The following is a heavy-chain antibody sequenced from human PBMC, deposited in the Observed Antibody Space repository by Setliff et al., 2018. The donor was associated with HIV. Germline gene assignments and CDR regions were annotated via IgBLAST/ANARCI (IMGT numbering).Heavy chain of an antibody. J-gene: IGHJ3*01. D-gene: IGHD3-10*01. CDR1: GYIFSTYW. CDR3: AKHMVRGAITGEAFDV. CDR2: IYPGDSDT. V-gene: IGHV5-51*01. Sequence: PGESLKISCKGSGYIFSTYWIGWVRQMPGKGLEWMGIIYPGDSDTRYSPSFQGQVTISADKSISTAYLQCSSLKASDTAMYYCAKHMVRGAITGEAFDVWGQGTMVTVSS.